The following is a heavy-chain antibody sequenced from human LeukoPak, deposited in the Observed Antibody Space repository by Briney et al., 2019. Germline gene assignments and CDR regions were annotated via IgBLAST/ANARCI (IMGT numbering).Heavy chain of an antibody. CDR2: ISSSSSYI. V-gene: IGHV3-21*01. Sequence: GGSLRLSCAASGFTFSSYSMNWVRQAPGKGLEWVSSISSSSSYIYYADSVKGRFTISRDNAKNSLYLQMNSLRAEDTAVYYCARDGMTYYDILTGDFDYWGQGTLVTVSP. D-gene: IGHD3-9*01. J-gene: IGHJ4*02. CDR1: GFTFSSYS. CDR3: ARDGMTYYDILTGDFDY.